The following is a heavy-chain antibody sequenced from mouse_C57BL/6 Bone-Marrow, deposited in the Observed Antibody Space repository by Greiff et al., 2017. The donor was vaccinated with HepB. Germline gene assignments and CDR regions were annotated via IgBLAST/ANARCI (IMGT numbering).Heavy chain of an antibody. J-gene: IGHJ2*01. CDR1: GYTFTSYW. CDR3: ATPYYSKEFDD. CDR2: IHPNSGST. Sequence: QVQLQQPGAELVKPGASVKLSCKASGYTFTSYWMHWVKPRPGQGLEWIGMIHPNSGSTNYKEKFKSKATLTVDKSSSTAYMQLSSLTSEDSAVYYCATPYYSKEFDDWGQGTTLTVSS. D-gene: IGHD2-5*01. V-gene: IGHV1-64*01.